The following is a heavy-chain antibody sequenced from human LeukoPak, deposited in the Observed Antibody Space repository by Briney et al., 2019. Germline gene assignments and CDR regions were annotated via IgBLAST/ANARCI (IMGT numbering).Heavy chain of an antibody. CDR3: AREYYYGSGKSATFFDY. CDR1: GGTFSSYA. CDR2: IISIFGTA. D-gene: IGHD3-10*01. J-gene: IGHJ4*02. Sequence: SVKVSCKASGGTFSSYAISWVRQAPGHGLEWMGEIISIFGTANYAQKFQGRVTITADKSTSTAYMELSSLRSEDTAVYYCAREYYYGSGKSATFFDYWGQGTLVTVSS. V-gene: IGHV1-69*06.